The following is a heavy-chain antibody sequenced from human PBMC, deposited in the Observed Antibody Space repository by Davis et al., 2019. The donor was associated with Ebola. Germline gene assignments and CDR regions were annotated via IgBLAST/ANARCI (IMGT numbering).Heavy chain of an antibody. CDR2: ISYDGSNK. Sequence: PGGSLRLSCAASGFTFSSYAMHWVRQAPGKGLEWVAVISYDGSNKYYADSVKGRFTISRDNAKNSLYLQMNSLRAEDTAVYYCARERWWIDYWGQGTLVTVSS. CDR3: ARERWWIDY. V-gene: IGHV3-30-3*01. CDR1: GFTFSSYA. D-gene: IGHD2-15*01. J-gene: IGHJ4*02.